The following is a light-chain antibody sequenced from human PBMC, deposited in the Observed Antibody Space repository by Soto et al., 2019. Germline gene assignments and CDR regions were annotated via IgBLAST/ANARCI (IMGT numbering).Light chain of an antibody. V-gene: IGKV1-5*01. CDR1: QSSSSW. Sequence: DIQMTQSPSTLSSSVGDRVTITCRASQSSSSWLAWYQQKPGKAPKLLIYDASTLESGVPSRFSGSGSGTEFTLTISSLQPDDFATYYCQQYNNYLFTFGPGTKVDFK. CDR3: QQYNNYLFT. J-gene: IGKJ3*01. CDR2: DAS.